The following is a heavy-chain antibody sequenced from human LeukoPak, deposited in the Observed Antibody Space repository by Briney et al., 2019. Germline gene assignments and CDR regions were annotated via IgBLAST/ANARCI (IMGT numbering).Heavy chain of an antibody. D-gene: IGHD4-23*01. V-gene: IGHV3-7*01. J-gene: IGHJ4*02. CDR2: IKQDGSEK. CDR3: ARDLDYGGNLGEPDY. CDR1: GFTFGSYW. Sequence: GGSLRLSCAASGFTFGSYWMSWVRQAPGKGLEWVANIKQDGSEKYYVDSVKGRFTISRDNAKNSLYLQMNSLRAEDTAVYYCARDLDYGGNLGEPDYWGQGTLVTVSS.